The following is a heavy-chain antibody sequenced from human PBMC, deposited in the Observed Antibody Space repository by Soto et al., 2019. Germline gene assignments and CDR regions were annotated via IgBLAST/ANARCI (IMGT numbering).Heavy chain of an antibody. CDR3: ARAVAAVGTGWFDP. V-gene: IGHV1-2*04. J-gene: IGHJ5*02. Sequence: ASVKVSCKASGYTFTGYYMHWVRQAPGQGLEWMGWINPNSGGTNYAQRFQGWVTMTRDTSISTAYMELSRLRSDDTAVYYCARAVAAVGTGWFDPWGQGILVTVSS. D-gene: IGHD6-13*01. CDR2: INPNSGGT. CDR1: GYTFTGYY.